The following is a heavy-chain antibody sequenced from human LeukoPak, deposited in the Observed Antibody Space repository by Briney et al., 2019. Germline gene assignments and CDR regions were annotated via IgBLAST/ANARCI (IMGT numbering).Heavy chain of an antibody. CDR3: AKDGPSSIPAAATYSQIDS. CDR2: ISYDGSNK. J-gene: IGHJ4*02. Sequence: PGRSLRLSCAASGFTFSSYAMHWVRQAPGKGLEWVAVISYDGSNKYYADSVKGRFTISRDNSKNTLYLQMNSLRAEDTAVYYCAKDGPSSIPAAATYSQIDSWGQGTLVTVSS. CDR1: GFTFSSYA. V-gene: IGHV3-30-3*01. D-gene: IGHD6-13*01.